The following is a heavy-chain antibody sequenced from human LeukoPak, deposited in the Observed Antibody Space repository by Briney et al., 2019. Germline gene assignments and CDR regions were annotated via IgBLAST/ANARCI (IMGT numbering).Heavy chain of an antibody. J-gene: IGHJ6*03. CDR1: GFTFSSYA. Sequence: PGGSLRLSCAASGFTFSSYAMSWVRQAPGKGQEWVSGIIDSGESTYYANFAKGRFTISRDNSNNTLCLQMNSLRAEDTAVYYCAKLGGQELHNYYVAVCGKGTTVAVSS. CDR2: IIDSGEST. CDR3: AKLGGQELHNYYVAV. D-gene: IGHD3-16*01. V-gene: IGHV3-23*01.